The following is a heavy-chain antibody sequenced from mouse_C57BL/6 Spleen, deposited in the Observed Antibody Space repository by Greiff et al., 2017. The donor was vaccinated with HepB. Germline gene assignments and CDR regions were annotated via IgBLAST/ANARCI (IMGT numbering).Heavy chain of an antibody. V-gene: IGHV7-3*01. CDR2: IRNKANGYTT. Sequence: EVMLVESGGGLVQPGGSLSLSCAASGFTFTDYYMSWVRQPPGKALEWLGFIRNKANGYTTEYSASVKGRFTISRDNSQSILYLQMNALRAEDSATYYCARVWLRRQLDSWGQGTTLTVSS. CDR1: GFTFTDYY. CDR3: ARVWLRRQLDS. J-gene: IGHJ2*01. D-gene: IGHD2-2*01.